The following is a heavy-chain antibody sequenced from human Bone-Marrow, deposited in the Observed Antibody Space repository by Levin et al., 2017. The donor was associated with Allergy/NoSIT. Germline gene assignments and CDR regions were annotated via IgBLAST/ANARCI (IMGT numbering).Heavy chain of an antibody. CDR3: AFSAGAFDY. V-gene: IGHV2-5*02. J-gene: IGHJ4*02. CDR2: IDWDDDK. Sequence: CTFSGFSLTTSGVSVGWIRQPPGKALEWLALIDWDDDKRYSPSLRSRLSITKDTSRSQVVLTMTNMDPVDTATYYCAFSAGAFDYWGQGILVAVSS. D-gene: IGHD6-25*01. CDR1: GFSLTTSGVS.